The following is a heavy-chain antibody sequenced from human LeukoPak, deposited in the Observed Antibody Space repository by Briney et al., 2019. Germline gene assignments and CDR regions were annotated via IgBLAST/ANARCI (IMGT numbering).Heavy chain of an antibody. CDR3: ARHLCDIVGATTTLCYYYYGMDV. CDR2: IYYSGST. V-gene: IGHV4-39*01. J-gene: IGHJ6*02. D-gene: IGHD1-26*01. Sequence: SETLSLTCTVSGGSISSSSYYWGWIRQPPGKGLEWIGCIYYSGSTYYNPSLKSRVTISVDTSKNQFSLKLSSVTAADTAVYYCARHLCDIVGATTTLCYYYYGMDVWGQGTTVTVSS. CDR1: GGSISSSSYY.